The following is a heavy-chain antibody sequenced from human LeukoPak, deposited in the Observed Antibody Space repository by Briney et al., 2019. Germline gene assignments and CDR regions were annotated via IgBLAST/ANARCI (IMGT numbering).Heavy chain of an antibody. D-gene: IGHD6-6*01. J-gene: IGHJ2*01. CDR3: ARVGQQLVYWYFDL. CDR2: INHSGST. Sequence: SETLSLTCAVYGGSFSGYYWSWIRQPPGKGLEWIGEINHSGSTNYNTSLKSRVTISVDTSKNQFSLKLSSVTAADTAVYYCARVGQQLVYWYFDLWGRGTLVTVSS. V-gene: IGHV4-34*01. CDR1: GGSFSGYY.